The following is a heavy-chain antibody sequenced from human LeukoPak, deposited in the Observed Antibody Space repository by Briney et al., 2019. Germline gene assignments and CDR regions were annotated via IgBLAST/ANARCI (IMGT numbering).Heavy chain of an antibody. Sequence: GGSLRLSCAASGFTFGGYSMIWVRQAPGKGLEWVSYISSSSDSTYYADSVKGRFTISRDNSKNSLYLQMNSLRAEDTAVYCCARPVGYCSSTSCPPAYWGQGTLVTVSS. D-gene: IGHD2-2*01. CDR1: GFTFGGYS. V-gene: IGHV3-48*01. CDR2: ISSSSDST. CDR3: ARPVGYCSSTSCPPAY. J-gene: IGHJ4*02.